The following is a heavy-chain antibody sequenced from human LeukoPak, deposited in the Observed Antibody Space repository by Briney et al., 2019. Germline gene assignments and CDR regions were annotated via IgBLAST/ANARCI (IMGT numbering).Heavy chain of an antibody. V-gene: IGHV4-30-2*01. CDR1: GGSISSGGYY. CDR3: ARSSLWSGYYTAYGYYFDY. Sequence: SETLSLTCTVSGGSISSGGYYWSCIRQPPGKGLECIGYIYHSGSTYYDPSLKSRVTISVDRSKNQFSLKLSSVTAADAAVYYCARSSLWSGYYTAYGYYFDYWGQGTLVTVSS. CDR2: IYHSGST. J-gene: IGHJ4*02. D-gene: IGHD3-3*01.